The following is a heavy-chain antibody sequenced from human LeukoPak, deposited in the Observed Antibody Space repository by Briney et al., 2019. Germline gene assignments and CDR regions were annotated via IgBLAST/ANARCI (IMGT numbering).Heavy chain of an antibody. CDR3: AGQIKKDYYDSSGEYGYYYMDV. Sequence: SETLSLTCIVSGDSMSSYYWSWIRQPPGKGLEWIGYVYYRGATNYNPSLKSRATISVDTSRNQFSLILNSVTAADTAVYYCAGQIKKDYYDSSGEYGYYYMDVWGKGTTVTTSS. J-gene: IGHJ6*03. V-gene: IGHV4-59*01. CDR1: GDSMSSYY. CDR2: VYYRGAT. D-gene: IGHD3-22*01.